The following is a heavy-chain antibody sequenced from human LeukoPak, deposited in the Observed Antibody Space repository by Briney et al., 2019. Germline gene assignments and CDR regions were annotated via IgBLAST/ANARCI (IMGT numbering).Heavy chain of an antibody. J-gene: IGHJ3*02. CDR1: ATKFSNYW. D-gene: IGHD2-21*01. CDR2: VYLGDSST. Sequence: GESLKISCQASATKFSNYWIGWVRQMPGKDLEWMGLVYLGDSSTTYSPSFQGQVTLSADISIATAYLEWNSLKASDSAMYFCATLFSRGLHIWGQGTMVTVSS. V-gene: IGHV5-51*01. CDR3: ATLFSRGLHI.